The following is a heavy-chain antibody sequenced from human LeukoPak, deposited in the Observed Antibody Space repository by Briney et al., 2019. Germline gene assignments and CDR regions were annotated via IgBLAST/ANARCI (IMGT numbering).Heavy chain of an antibody. CDR1: GFTFSSYG. D-gene: IGHD5-12*01. J-gene: IGHJ4*02. CDR3: ARAMRSGYDY. V-gene: IGHV3-48*02. CDR2: ISSSSDSI. Sequence: GGSLRLSCAASGFTFSSYGMNWVRQAPGKRLEWVSYISSSSDSINYADSVKGRFTISRDNAENSLYLQMNSLRDEDTAVYYCARAMRSGYDYWGQGTLVTVSS.